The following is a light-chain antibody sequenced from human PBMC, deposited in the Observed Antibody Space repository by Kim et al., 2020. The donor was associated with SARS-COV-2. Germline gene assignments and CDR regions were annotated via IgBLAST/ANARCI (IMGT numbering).Light chain of an antibody. CDR2: QDR. J-gene: IGLJ2*01. CDR3: QAWDSSTAV. Sequence: SYELTQPPSVSVSPGQTASITCSGGELGDKDVCWYLQKPGQSPVLVIYQDRKRPSGIPERFSGSNSGNTATLTISGTQAMDEADYYCQAWDSSTAVFGGGTKLTVL. V-gene: IGLV3-1*01. CDR1: ELGDKD.